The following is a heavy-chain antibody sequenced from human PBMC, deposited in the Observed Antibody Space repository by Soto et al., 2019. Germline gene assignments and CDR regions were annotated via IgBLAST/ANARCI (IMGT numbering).Heavy chain of an antibody. CDR1: GFSFHDYA. Sequence: HPGGSLRLSCAASGFSFHDYAMHWVRQAPGKGLEWVSDISWTSGRITYVDSVKGRFTISRDNAKNSLYLQMNSLRAKDTAFYYCAKSRLSGGVIAGPDHWGQGTLVTVSS. V-gene: IGHV3-9*01. CDR2: ISWTSGRI. D-gene: IGHD3-16*02. CDR3: AKSRLSGGVIAGPDH. J-gene: IGHJ5*02.